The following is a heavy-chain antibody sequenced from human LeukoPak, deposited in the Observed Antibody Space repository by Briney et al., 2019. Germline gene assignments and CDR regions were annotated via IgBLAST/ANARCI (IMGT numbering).Heavy chain of an antibody. Sequence: GGSLRLSCTASGFTFGDYAMSWVRQAPGKGLEWVGFIRGKAYGGTTEYAASVKGRFTISRDDSKSIAYLQMNSLKTEDTAVYYCTNMLNYDILTGYESEDYWGQGTLVTVSS. CDR1: GFTFGDYA. J-gene: IGHJ4*02. CDR3: TNMLNYDILTGYESEDY. CDR2: IRGKAYGGTT. D-gene: IGHD3-9*01. V-gene: IGHV3-49*04.